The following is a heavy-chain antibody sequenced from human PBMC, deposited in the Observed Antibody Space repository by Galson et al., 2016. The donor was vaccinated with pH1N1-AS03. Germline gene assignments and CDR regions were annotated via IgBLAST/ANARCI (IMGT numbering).Heavy chain of an antibody. CDR3: ANPRASGTTTVTRLDY. CDR2: ISGADLST. D-gene: IGHD4-17*01. J-gene: IGHJ4*02. V-gene: IGHV3-23*01. CDR1: GFTFSTYA. Sequence: SLRLSCAASGFTFSTYAMSWVRQAPGKGLEWASSISGADLSTYYADSVKGRFTVSRDNSKNTLYLQMNGLRAEDTAIDDCANPRASGTTTVTRLDYGGQGILVTVSS.